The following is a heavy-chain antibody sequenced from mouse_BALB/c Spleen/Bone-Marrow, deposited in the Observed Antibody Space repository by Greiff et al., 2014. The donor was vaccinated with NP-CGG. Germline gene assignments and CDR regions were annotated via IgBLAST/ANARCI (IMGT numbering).Heavy chain of an antibody. J-gene: IGHJ2*02. CDR1: GFTFSSYG. D-gene: IGHD1-1*01. V-gene: IGHV5-6*02. Sequence: EVKLEESGGDLVKPGGSLKLSCAASGFTFSSYGMSWVRQTPDKRLEWVATISSGGSYTYYPDSVKGRFTISRDNAKNTLYLQMSSLKPEDTAMYYCARPTTVVATGGSFDYWGQGTSLTVSS. CDR2: ISSGGSYT. CDR3: ARPTTVVATGGSFDY.